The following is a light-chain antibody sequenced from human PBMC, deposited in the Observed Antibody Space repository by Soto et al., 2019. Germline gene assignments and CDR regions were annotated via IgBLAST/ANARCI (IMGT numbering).Light chain of an antibody. CDR3: QQYGSSALT. CDR1: QSVSSNY. CDR2: GAS. Sequence: TVLTQSPGTLSLSPGERVTLSCRASQSVSSNYLAWYQQKPGQTPRLLIYGASSRATGIPDRFSGSGSGTDFNLTISRLEPEDFAVYYCQQYGSSALTFGGGTKVEIK. V-gene: IGKV3-20*01. J-gene: IGKJ4*01.